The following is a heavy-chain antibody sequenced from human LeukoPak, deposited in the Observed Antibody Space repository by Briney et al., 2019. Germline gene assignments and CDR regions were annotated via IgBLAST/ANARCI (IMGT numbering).Heavy chain of an antibody. J-gene: IGHJ6*03. CDR3: XXXXXXXXXXGVCYGDYYYYMDV. Sequence: SETLSLTCTVSGGSISSGSYYWSWIRQPPGKGLEWIGEINHSGSTNYNPSLKSRVTISVDTSKNQFSLKLSSVTAADTAVYXXXXXXXXXXXXGVCYGDYYYYMDVWGKGTTVTVSS. D-gene: IGHD2-8*01. CDR2: INHSGST. CDR1: GGSISSGSYY. V-gene: IGHV4-39*07.